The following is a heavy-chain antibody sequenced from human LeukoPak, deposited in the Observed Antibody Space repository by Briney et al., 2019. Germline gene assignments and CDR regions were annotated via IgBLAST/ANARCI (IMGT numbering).Heavy chain of an antibody. CDR2: IYHSGST. D-gene: IGHD5-12*01. Sequence: SETLSLTCNASSYSISSGYYWGWSRQPPGKGLEWIGSIYHSGSTYYNPSLQSRVTISLDTSKNQFSLKLSSVTAADTAVYYCARAESGYNYFDYWGQGALVTVSS. V-gene: IGHV4-38-2*02. CDR3: ARAESGYNYFDY. J-gene: IGHJ4*02. CDR1: SYSISSGYY.